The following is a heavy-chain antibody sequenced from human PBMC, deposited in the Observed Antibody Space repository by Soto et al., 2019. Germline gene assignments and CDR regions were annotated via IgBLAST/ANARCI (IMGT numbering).Heavy chain of an antibody. V-gene: IGHV3-23*01. J-gene: IGHJ4*02. CDR2: VGGGGSDT. Sequence: GGSLRLSCAASGFNFKMYAMTWIRQAPGRGLEWVSGVGGGGSDTYYADSVKGRFTISRDNSKNTLDLEMSSLRAEDTAVYYCARDGVAQNGHWDCFEYWGQRTLVTVSS. CDR3: ARDGVAQNGHWDCFEY. D-gene: IGHD3-10*01. CDR1: GFNFKMYA.